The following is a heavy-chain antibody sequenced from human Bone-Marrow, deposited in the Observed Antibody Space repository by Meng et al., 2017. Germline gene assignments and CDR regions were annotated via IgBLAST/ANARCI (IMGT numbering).Heavy chain of an antibody. D-gene: IGHD6-19*01. V-gene: IGHV1-69*02. CDR1: GGTFSSYT. CDR3: ARGYSSGWPYYYYGMDV. J-gene: IGHJ6*02. Sequence: SVKVSCKASGGTFSSYTISWVRQAPGQGLEWMGRIIPILGIANYAQKFQGRVTITADKSTSTAYMELSSLRSEDTAVYYCARGYSSGWPYYYYGMDVWGQGTTVTVSS. CDR2: IIPILGIA.